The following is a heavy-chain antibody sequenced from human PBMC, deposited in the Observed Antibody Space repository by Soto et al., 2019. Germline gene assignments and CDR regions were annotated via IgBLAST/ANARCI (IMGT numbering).Heavy chain of an antibody. CDR1: GFTFSSYE. Sequence: EVQLVESGGGLVQPGGSLRLSCAASGFTFSSYEMNWVRQAPGKGLEWVSYISSGGSTIYYADSVKGRFTISRDNAKNSLYLQMNSLRAEDTAVYYCASEAWEGVGYWGQGTLVTVSS. CDR2: ISSGGSTI. CDR3: ASEAWEGVGY. D-gene: IGHD1-26*01. J-gene: IGHJ4*02. V-gene: IGHV3-48*03.